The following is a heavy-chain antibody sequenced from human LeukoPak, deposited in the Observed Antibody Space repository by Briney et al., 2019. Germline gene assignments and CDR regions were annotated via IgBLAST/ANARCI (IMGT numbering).Heavy chain of an antibody. J-gene: IGHJ1*01. CDR3: AKSPMVHRAEYFQH. V-gene: IGHV3-23*01. Sequence: GGSLRLSCAASGFTLSSYAMSWVRQAPGKGLEWVSAISGSGGSTYYADSVKGRFTISRDNSKNTLYLQMNSLRAEDTAVYYCAKSPMVHRAEYFQHWGQGTLVTVSS. CDR1: GFTLSSYA. CDR2: ISGSGGST. D-gene: IGHD3-10*01.